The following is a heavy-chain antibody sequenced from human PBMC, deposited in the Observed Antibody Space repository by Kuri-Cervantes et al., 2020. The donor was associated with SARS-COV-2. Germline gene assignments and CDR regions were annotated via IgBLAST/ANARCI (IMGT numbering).Heavy chain of an antibody. D-gene: IGHD3-3*01. Sequence: GGSLRLSCAASGFTCSSYWMSWVRQAPGKGLEWVANIKQDGSEKYYVDSVKGRFTISRDNAKNSLYLQMNSLRAEDTAVYYCARKRNNYDFWSGPIYYFDYWGQGTLVTVSS. CDR2: IKQDGSEK. J-gene: IGHJ4*02. V-gene: IGHV3-7*01. CDR1: GFTCSSYW. CDR3: ARKRNNYDFWSGPIYYFDY.